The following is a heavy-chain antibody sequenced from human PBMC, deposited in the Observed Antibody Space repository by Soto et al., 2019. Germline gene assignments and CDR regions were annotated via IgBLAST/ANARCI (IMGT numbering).Heavy chain of an antibody. CDR1: GYSISSGYY. D-gene: IGHD2-15*01. CDR2: IYHSGST. Sequence: PSETLSLTCAVSGYSISSGYYWGWIRQPPGKGLEWIGSIYHSGSTYYNPSLKSRVTISVDTSKNQFSLKLSSVTAADTAVYYCARSIAYCGGGSCYTKNWFDPWGQGTLVTVSS. J-gene: IGHJ5*02. CDR3: ARSIAYCGGGSCYTKNWFDP. V-gene: IGHV4-38-2*01.